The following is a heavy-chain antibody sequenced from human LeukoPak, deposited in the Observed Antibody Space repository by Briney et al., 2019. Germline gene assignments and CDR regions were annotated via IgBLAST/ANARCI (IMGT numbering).Heavy chain of an antibody. CDR3: AKDELYFDY. J-gene: IGHJ4*02. D-gene: IGHD1-26*01. Sequence: GGSLRLSCAASGFTFSSYAIHWVRQAPGKGLEGVAIISYDGSNKYYADSVKGRFTISRDNSKNTLYLQMNSLRAEDTAVYYCAKDELYFDYWGQGTLVTVSS. V-gene: IGHV3-30*04. CDR1: GFTFSSYA. CDR2: ISYDGSNK.